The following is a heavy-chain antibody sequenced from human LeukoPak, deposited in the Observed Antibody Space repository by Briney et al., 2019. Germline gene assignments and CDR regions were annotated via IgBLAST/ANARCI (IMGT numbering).Heavy chain of an antibody. J-gene: IGHJ3*02. CDR1: GGSFSGYY. CDR3: ARGRYDMLTGYDTRTFDI. D-gene: IGHD3-9*01. V-gene: IGHV4-34*01. Sequence: PSETLSLTCAVYGGSFSGYYWSWFRQPPGKGLEWIGNIYQSGNTYYSPSLKSRVTISVDTSENQFSLRLRSVTAADTAVYYCARGRYDMLTGYDTRTFDIWGQGTMVTVSS. CDR2: IYQSGNT.